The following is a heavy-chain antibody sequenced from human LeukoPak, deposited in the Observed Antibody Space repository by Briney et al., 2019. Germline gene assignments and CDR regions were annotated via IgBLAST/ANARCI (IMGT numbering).Heavy chain of an antibody. CDR1: GYTFTSYY. Sequence: GASVKVSCKASGYTFTSYYMHWVRQAPGHGLEWMGIINPSGGSTSYAQKFQGRVTMTRDMSTSTVYMELSSLRSEDTAVYYCARELRITMIVVVNFFDYWGQGTLVTVSS. V-gene: IGHV1-46*01. D-gene: IGHD3-22*01. CDR3: ARELRITMIVVVNFFDY. CDR2: INPSGGST. J-gene: IGHJ4*02.